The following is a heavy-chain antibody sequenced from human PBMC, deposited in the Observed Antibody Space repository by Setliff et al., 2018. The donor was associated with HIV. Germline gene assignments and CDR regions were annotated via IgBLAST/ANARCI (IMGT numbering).Heavy chain of an antibody. CDR3: ATMGRRGWFIDY. Sequence: SETLSLTCTVSGGSISSGGYYWSWIRQHPGKGLEWIGSIYYSGRTYYNPSLKSRVTTSVEKSKNQFSLKLSSVTAADTAVYYCATMGRRGWFIDYWGQGTLVTVSS. V-gene: IGHV4-39*01. J-gene: IGHJ4*02. D-gene: IGHD6-19*01. CDR1: GGSISSGGYY. CDR2: IYYSGRT.